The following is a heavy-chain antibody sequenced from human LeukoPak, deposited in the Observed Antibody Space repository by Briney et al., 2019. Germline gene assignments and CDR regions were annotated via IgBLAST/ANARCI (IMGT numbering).Heavy chain of an antibody. J-gene: IGHJ4*02. V-gene: IGHV4-39*07. CDR3: ARGADYGDYPYYFDY. Sequence: SETLSLTCTVSGGSISSSSYYWSWIRQPPGKGLEWIGEINHSGSTNYNPSLKSRVTISVDTSKNQFSLKLSSVTAADTAVYYCARGADYGDYPYYFDYWGQGTLVTVSS. CDR1: GGSISSSSYY. D-gene: IGHD4-17*01. CDR2: INHSGST.